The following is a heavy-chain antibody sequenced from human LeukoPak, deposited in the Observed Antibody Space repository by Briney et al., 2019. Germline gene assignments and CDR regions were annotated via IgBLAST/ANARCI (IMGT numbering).Heavy chain of an antibody. CDR1: GGSISSSTYY. Sequence: SETLSLTCTVSGGSISSSTYYWGWIRQPPGKGLEWIGSIYYSGSTYYSPSLKSRVTISVDTSKNQFSLRLSSVTAADTAVYYCAREVDIVVVPAAMRNNRRSRWFDPWGQGTLVIVSS. CDR3: AREVDIVVVPAAMRNNRRSRWFDP. V-gene: IGHV4-39*02. J-gene: IGHJ5*02. CDR2: IYYSGST. D-gene: IGHD2-2*01.